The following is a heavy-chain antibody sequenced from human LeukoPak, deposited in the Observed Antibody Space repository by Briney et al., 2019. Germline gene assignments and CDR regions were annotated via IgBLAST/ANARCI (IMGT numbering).Heavy chain of an antibody. CDR3: AKTNMVRGVTGYYFDY. CDR2: ISYDGSNK. V-gene: IGHV3-30*18. Sequence: HSGGSLRLSCAASGFTFSSYGMHWVRQAPGKGLEWVAVISYDGSNKYYADSVKGRFTIYRDNSKNTLYLQMNSLRAEDTAVYYCAKTNMVRGVTGYYFDYWGQGTLVTVSS. CDR1: GFTFSSYG. D-gene: IGHD3-10*01. J-gene: IGHJ4*02.